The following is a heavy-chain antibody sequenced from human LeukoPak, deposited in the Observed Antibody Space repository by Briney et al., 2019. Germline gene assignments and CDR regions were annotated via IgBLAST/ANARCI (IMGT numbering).Heavy chain of an antibody. V-gene: IGHV3-21*01. D-gene: IGHD3-22*01. J-gene: IGHJ3*02. Sequence: GGSLRLSCAASGFTFSSYSMNWVRQAPGKGLEWVSSISSSSSYIYYADSVKGRFTISRDNAKNSLYLQMNSLRAEDTAVYYCARDRGSGYHADAFDIWGQGTMVTVSS. CDR3: ARDRGSGYHADAFDI. CDR2: ISSSSSYI. CDR1: GFTFSSYS.